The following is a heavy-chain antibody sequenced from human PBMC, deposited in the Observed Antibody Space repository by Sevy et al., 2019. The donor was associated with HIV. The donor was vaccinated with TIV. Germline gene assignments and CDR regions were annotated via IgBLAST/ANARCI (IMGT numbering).Heavy chain of an antibody. V-gene: IGHV3-23*01. CDR3: TRGLDYDSSGYYWWAFDY. CDR1: GFTFSNYA. D-gene: IGHD3-22*01. CDR2: VSGSGGTT. J-gene: IGHJ4*02. Sequence: GGSLRLSCAASGFTFSNYAMNWVRQAPGKGLEWVSAVSGSGGTTYYADSVKGRFTISRDNSNNTLFLQMNSLRAEDTAIYYCTRGLDYDSSGYYWWAFDYWGQGTLVTVSS.